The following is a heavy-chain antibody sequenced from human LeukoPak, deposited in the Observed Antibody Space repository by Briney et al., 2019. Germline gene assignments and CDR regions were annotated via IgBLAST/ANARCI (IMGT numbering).Heavy chain of an antibody. CDR1: GFTFSTYW. CDR3: ARGEPPRVDGFGELDEYFQH. Sequence: GGSLRLSCATSGFTFSTYWMSWVRQAPGKGLEWVANIKQDGSEKYYVDSVKGRFTISRDNAKNSLYLQMNTLRPEDTAVYYCARGEPPRVDGFGELDEYFQHWGQGTLVTVSS. J-gene: IGHJ1*01. V-gene: IGHV3-7*01. D-gene: IGHD3-10*01. CDR2: IKQDGSEK.